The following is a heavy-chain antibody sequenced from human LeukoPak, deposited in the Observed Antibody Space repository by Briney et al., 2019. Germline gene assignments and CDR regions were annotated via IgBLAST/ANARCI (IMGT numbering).Heavy chain of an antibody. CDR1: GGSITDYH. V-gene: IGHV4-59*01. J-gene: IGHJ3*01. CDR3: ARGTGAYYYL. Sequence: PSETLSLTCTVSGGSITDYHWSWIRQPPGKGLEWIGYIYYSGSTKYNPYLKSRVTISIDTSKNQFSLKLSSVTAADTALYYCARGTGAYYYLWGQGTVVTVSS. CDR2: IYYSGST. D-gene: IGHD3-22*01.